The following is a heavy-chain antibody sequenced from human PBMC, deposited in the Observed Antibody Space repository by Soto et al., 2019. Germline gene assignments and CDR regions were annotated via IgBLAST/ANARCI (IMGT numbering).Heavy chain of an antibody. CDR2: ISYDGSNK. V-gene: IGHV3-30*18. CDR3: AKEVSEREYFDY. Sequence: GGSLRLSCAASGFTFSSYGMHWVRQAPGKGPEWVAVISYDGSNKYYADSVKGRFTISRDNSKNTLYLQMNSLRAEDTAVYYCAKEVSEREYFDYWGQGTLVTVSS. J-gene: IGHJ4*02. D-gene: IGHD1-26*01. CDR1: GFTFSSYG.